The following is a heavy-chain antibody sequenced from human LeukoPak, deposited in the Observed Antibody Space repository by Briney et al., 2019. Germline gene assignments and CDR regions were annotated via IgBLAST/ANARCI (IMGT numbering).Heavy chain of an antibody. CDR3: ARDKVDTTSGAFDI. J-gene: IGHJ3*02. CDR2: IWYDGSNK. V-gene: IGHV3-33*01. CDR1: GFTFSSYG. Sequence: GRSLRLSCAASGFTFSSYGMHWVRQAPGKGLEWVAVIWYDGSNKYYADSVKGRFTISRDNSKNTLYLRMNSLRAEDTAVYYCARDKVDTTSGAFDIWGQGTMVTVSS. D-gene: IGHD5-18*01.